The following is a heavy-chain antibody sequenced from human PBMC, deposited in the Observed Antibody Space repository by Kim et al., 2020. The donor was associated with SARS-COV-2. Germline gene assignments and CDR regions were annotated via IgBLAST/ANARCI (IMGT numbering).Heavy chain of an antibody. CDR2: INPNSGDT. CDR1: GYTFTDYY. V-gene: IGHV1-2*02. D-gene: IGHD5-12*01. CDR3: ARDLDSGYALYFFHY. J-gene: IGHJ4*02. Sequence: ASVKVSCKAYGYTFTDYYIHWVRQAPGQGLEWMGWINPNSGDTNSAQKFQGSVTLTRGTSISTAYMELSRLSPDDTAVYYCARDLDSGYALYFFHYWGQGTLVTVSS.